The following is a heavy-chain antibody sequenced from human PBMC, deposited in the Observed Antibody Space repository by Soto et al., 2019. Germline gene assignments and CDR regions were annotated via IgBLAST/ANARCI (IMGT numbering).Heavy chain of an antibody. CDR3: ARDAPYSSSRFDP. J-gene: IGHJ5*02. V-gene: IGHV6-1*01. D-gene: IGHD6-13*01. CDR2: TYYRSKWYN. CDR1: GDSVSSNSAA. Sequence: SQTLSLTCAISGDSVSSNSAAWNWIRQSPSRGLEWLGRTYYRSKWYNDYAVSVKSRITINPDTSKNQFSLKLSSVTAADTAVYYCARDAPYSSSRFDPWGQGTLVTVSS.